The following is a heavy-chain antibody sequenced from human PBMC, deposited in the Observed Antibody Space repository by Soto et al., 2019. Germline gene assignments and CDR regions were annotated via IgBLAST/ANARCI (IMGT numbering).Heavy chain of an antibody. V-gene: IGHV3-33*01. D-gene: IGHD6-25*01. J-gene: IGHJ5*02. CDR3: ARDPSAADQTANWFDP. Sequence: GGSLRLSCAACVFTFSSYGMHWVRQAPGKGLEWVAVIWYDGSNKYYADSVKGRFTISRDNSKNTLYLQMNSLRAEDTAVYYCARDPSAADQTANWFDPWGQGTLVTVSS. CDR1: VFTFSSYG. CDR2: IWYDGSNK.